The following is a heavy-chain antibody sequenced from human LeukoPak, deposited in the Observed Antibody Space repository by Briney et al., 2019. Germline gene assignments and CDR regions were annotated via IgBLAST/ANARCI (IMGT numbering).Heavy chain of an antibody. CDR2: IYYSGST. V-gene: IGHV4-39*01. CDR1: GGSISSSSYY. CDR3: ARQRAAAGMGY. Sequence: SETLSLTCTVSGGSISSSSYYWGWICQPPGKGLEWIGSIYYSGSTYYNPSLKSRVTISVDTSKNQFSLKLSSVTAADTAVYYCARQRAAAGMGYWGQGTLVTVSS. D-gene: IGHD6-13*01. J-gene: IGHJ4*02.